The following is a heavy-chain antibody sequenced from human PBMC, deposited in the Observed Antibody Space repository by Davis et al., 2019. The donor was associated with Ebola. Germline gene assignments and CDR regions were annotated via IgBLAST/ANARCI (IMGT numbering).Heavy chain of an antibody. CDR3: AGESGSPFSYYGMDV. CDR1: GITFSNAW. J-gene: IGHJ6*02. CDR2: IKGDGSVK. V-gene: IGHV3-7*01. Sequence: GGSLRLSCAASGITFSNAWMSWVRQAPGKGLEWVAHIKGDGSVKDYVDSVKGRFTISRDNAKNSLYLQMNSLKAEDTAVYYCAGESGSPFSYYGMDVWGQGTTVTVSS. D-gene: IGHD1-26*01.